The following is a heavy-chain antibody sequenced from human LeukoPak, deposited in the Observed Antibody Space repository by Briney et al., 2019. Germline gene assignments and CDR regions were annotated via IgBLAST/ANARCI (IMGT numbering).Heavy chain of an antibody. V-gene: IGHV4-59*01. D-gene: IGHD7-27*01. CDR3: ERESWGHDPINKYYYYYMDV. CDR1: GGSISSYY. CDR2: IYYSGST. Sequence: SETLSLTCTVSGGSISSYYWSWIRQPPGKGLEWIGYIYYSGSTNYNPSLKSRVTISVDTSKNQFPLKLSSVTAADTAVYYCERESWGHDPINKYYYYYMDVWGKGTTVTVSS. J-gene: IGHJ6*03.